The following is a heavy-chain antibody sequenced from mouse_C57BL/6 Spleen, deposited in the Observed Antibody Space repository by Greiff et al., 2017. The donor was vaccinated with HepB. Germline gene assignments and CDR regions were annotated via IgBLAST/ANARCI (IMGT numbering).Heavy chain of an antibody. CDR2: ISYDGSN. Sequence: DVQLQESGPGLVKPSQSLSLTCSVTGYSITSGYYWNWIRQFPGNKLEWMGYISYDGSNNYNPSLKNRISITRDTSKNQFFLKLNSVTTEDTATYYCARILTTVGEGYWGQGTTLTVSS. CDR3: ARILTTVGEGY. V-gene: IGHV3-6*01. J-gene: IGHJ2*01. CDR1: GYSITSGYY. D-gene: IGHD1-1*01.